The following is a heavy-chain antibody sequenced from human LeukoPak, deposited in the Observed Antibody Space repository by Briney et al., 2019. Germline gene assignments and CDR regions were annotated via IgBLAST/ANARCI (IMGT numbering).Heavy chain of an antibody. D-gene: IGHD3-22*01. CDR2: IYYGGSI. CDR1: GASISSYY. CDR3: ARENPSGYYNRPIDY. Sequence: PSETLSLICTVSGASISSYYWSWIRQPPGKGLEWIGDIYYGGSIKYNPSLKSRVTMSVDTSKNQFSLKLSSVTAADTAIYYCARENPSGYYNRPIDYWGQGTLVTVSS. J-gene: IGHJ4*02. V-gene: IGHV4-59*01.